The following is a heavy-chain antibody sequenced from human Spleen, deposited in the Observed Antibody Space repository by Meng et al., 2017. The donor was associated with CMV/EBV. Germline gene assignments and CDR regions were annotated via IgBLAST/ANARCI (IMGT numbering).Heavy chain of an antibody. CDR2: IRNDGSNK. D-gene: IGHD2-8*01. CDR3: ARMARPDY. V-gene: IGHV3-30*02. Sequence: GESLKISCAASGISFSRYGMHWVRQAPGKGPEWVAFIRNDGSNKYYADSVKGRFTIFRDNSKSTLYLQMNSLRAEDTAVYYCARMARPDYWGQGTLVTVSS. CDR1: GISFSRYG. J-gene: IGHJ4*02.